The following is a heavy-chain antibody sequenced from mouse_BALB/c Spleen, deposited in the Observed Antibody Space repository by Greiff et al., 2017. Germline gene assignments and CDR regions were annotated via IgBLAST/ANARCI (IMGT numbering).Heavy chain of an antibody. CDR2: IDPANCNT. CDR3: AREITSYFDV. D-gene: IGHD2-4*01. J-gene: IGHJ1*01. CDR1: GFNIKDTY. V-gene: IGHV14-3*02. Sequence: EVQLQESGAELVKPGASVKLSCTASGFNIKDTYMHWVKQRPEQGLEWIGRIDPANCNTKYDPKFQGKATITADTSSNTAYLQLSSLTSEDTAVYYCAREITSYFDVWGAGTTVTVSS.